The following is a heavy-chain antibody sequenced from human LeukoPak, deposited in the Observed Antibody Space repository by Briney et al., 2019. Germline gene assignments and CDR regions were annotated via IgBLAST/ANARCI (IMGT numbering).Heavy chain of an antibody. CDR2: ISAYNGNT. D-gene: IGHD4-17*01. CDR1: GYTFTSYG. J-gene: IGHJ4*02. V-gene: IGHV1-18*01. Sequence: ASVKVSCKDSGYTFTSYGISWVRQAPGQGREWMGWISAYNGNTNYAQKLQGKVTMTTDTSTSTAYMELRSLRSDDTAVYYCARVPPTVTTAQPTYWGQGTLVTVSS. CDR3: ARVPPTVTTAQPTY.